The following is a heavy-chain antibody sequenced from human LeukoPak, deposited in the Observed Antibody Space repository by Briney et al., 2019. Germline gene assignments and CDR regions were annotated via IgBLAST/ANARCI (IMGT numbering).Heavy chain of an antibody. CDR3: ARGIVDYNNAATRRFDP. Sequence: ASVKVSCKASGYTFTVYYIHWVRQAPGHGLEWMGWIDPNTGGTNYAQKLQGRVTMTRDTSISAAYMEMSSLKSNDSAVFCCARGIVDYNNAATRRFDPWGQGTLVTVSS. CDR2: IDPNTGGT. D-gene: IGHD4-11*01. V-gene: IGHV1-2*02. CDR1: GYTFTVYY. J-gene: IGHJ5*02.